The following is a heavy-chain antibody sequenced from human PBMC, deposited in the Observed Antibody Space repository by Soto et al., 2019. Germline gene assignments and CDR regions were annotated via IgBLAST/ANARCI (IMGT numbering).Heavy chain of an antibody. CDR1: GFTFKNYA. D-gene: IGHD3-9*01. J-gene: IGHJ4*02. CDR3: ARGLRDFDWRLPFGH. Sequence: GGSLRLSCAASGFTFKNYAMHWVRQAPGKGREWVAVISYDGSIEFYADSVKGRFTIPRDDFKNTMFLQMGSLRVEATAVYCARGLRDFDWRLPFGHWGQGTLVTVSS. V-gene: IGHV3-30-3*01. CDR2: ISYDGSIE.